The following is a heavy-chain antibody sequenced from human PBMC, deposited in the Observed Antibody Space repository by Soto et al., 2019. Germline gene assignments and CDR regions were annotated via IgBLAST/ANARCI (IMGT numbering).Heavy chain of an antibody. J-gene: IGHJ4*01. V-gene: IGHV2-5*01. CDR3: AHTNIVVVPAATHNFDY. D-gene: IGHD2-2*01. Sequence: SGPTLVNPTQTLTLTCTFSGFSINTSGMGVGWIRQPPGKALEWLALIYWNDDKRYRPSLNSRLTIAKDTSKSQVVLTVTNVDPVDTATYYCAHTNIVVVPAATHNFDYWGQGILVTVSS. CDR2: IYWNDDK. CDR1: GFSINTSGMG.